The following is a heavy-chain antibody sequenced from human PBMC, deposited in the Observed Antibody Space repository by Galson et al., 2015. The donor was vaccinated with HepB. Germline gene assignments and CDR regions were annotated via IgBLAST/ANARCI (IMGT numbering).Heavy chain of an antibody. Sequence: SLRLSCAASGFTFSSYGMSWVRQAPGKGLEWVSAISSGAGSTDYADSVRGRFTISRDNSKNTLFLQMNSLRAEDTAVYYCAKDAPLYYFGSGSYPADYWGQGTPVTVSS. V-gene: IGHV3-23*01. CDR2: ISSGAGST. J-gene: IGHJ4*02. CDR3: AKDAPLYYFGSGSYPADY. D-gene: IGHD3-10*01. CDR1: GFTFSSYG.